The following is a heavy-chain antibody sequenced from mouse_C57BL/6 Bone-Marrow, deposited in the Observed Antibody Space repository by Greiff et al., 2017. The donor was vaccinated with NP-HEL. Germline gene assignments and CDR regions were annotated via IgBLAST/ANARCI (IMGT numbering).Heavy chain of an antibody. Sequence: EVKVVESGGGLVQPGGSLSLSCAASGFTFTDYYMSWVRQPPGKALEWLGFIRNKANGYTTEYSASVKGRFTISRDNSQSSLYLQLNALRAEDSATYYCARSDSSGFYFDYWGQGTTLTVSS. V-gene: IGHV7-3*01. D-gene: IGHD3-2*02. CDR1: GFTFTDYY. CDR3: ARSDSSGFYFDY. J-gene: IGHJ2*01. CDR2: IRNKANGYTT.